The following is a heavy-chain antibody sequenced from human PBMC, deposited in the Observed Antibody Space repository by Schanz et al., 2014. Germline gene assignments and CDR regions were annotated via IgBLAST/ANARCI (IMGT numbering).Heavy chain of an antibody. CDR2: IVPIAGIT. CDR3: ARGTMPGTFDI. Sequence: QVDLIQTGAEVGKPGSSVKVSCKASGGTFSSDTFSWVRQAPGQGLEWMGRIVPIAGITNYAQRFQGRVTITADKSTSTASMELSSLRYEDTALYYCARGTMPGTFDIWGQGTMVTVSS. J-gene: IGHJ3*02. CDR1: GGTFSSDT. V-gene: IGHV1-69*02. D-gene: IGHD2-2*01.